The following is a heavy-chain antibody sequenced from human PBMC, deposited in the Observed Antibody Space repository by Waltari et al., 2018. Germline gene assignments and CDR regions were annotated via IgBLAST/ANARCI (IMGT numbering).Heavy chain of an antibody. Sequence: QVQLQQWGAGLLKPSETLYLTCAVYGGSFSGYYWSWLRQPPGKGLEWIGEINHSGSTNYNPSLKSRVTISVDTSKNQFPLKLSSVTAADTAVYYCARRRGGSYRAGAFDIWGQGTMVTVSS. V-gene: IGHV4-34*01. CDR2: INHSGST. CDR3: ARRRGGSYRAGAFDI. J-gene: IGHJ3*02. CDR1: GGSFSGYY. D-gene: IGHD1-26*01.